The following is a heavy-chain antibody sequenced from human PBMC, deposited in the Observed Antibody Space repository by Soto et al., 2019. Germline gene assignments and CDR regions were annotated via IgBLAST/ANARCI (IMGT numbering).Heavy chain of an antibody. V-gene: IGHV3-48*02. Sequence: EVQLVESGGGLVQSGGSLRLSCAASGFIFNSYSMNWVRHTPGKGLEWVSYISASGETKHYADSVMGRFTISRDNGKNSLFLQTNSLRDEDTAVYYCARDSTYYYDTSGYCVYWGQGTLVTVSS. J-gene: IGHJ4*02. D-gene: IGHD3-22*01. CDR1: GFIFNSYS. CDR3: ARDSTYYYDTSGYCVY. CDR2: ISASGETK.